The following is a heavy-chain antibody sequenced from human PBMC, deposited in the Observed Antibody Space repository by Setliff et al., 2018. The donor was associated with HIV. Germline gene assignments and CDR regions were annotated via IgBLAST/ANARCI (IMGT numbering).Heavy chain of an antibody. D-gene: IGHD3-10*01. V-gene: IGHV5-51*01. CDR3: TRQDGRAQYYFDS. CDR2: VYPGDSDT. J-gene: IGHJ4*02. Sequence: RGESLKISCKGSRYSFTTYWIAWVRQMPGKGLEWMGIVYPGDSDTRYSPSFQGQVTISADKSISTAYLQWSSLKASDTAMYYCTRQDGRAQYYFDSWGQGTLVTVS. CDR1: RYSFTTYW.